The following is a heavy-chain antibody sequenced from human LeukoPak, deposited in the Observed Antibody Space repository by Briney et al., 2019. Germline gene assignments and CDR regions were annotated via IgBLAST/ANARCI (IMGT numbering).Heavy chain of an antibody. Sequence: GGSLRLSCAASGFTFSDYYMSWIRQAPGKGLEWVSYISSSGSTIYYADSVKGRFTISRDNAKNSLYLQMNSLRAEDTAVYYCARAPLQYCGGDCYSLVFDYWGQGTLVTVSS. J-gene: IGHJ4*02. CDR2: ISSSGSTI. V-gene: IGHV3-11*01. D-gene: IGHD2-21*02. CDR1: GFTFSDYY. CDR3: ARAPLQYCGGDCYSLVFDY.